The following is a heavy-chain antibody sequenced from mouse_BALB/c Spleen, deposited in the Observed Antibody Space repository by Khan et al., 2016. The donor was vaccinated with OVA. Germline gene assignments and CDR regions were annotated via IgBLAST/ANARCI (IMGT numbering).Heavy chain of an antibody. CDR1: GFSLTDYG. D-gene: IGHD2-10*02. V-gene: IGHV2-6-5*01. CDR3: AKGVWSYDFALDY. Sequence: QVQLKESGPGLVAPSQSLSITCTVSGFSLTDYGVSWIRQPPGKGLEWLGVIWGGGSTYYSSALRSKLTIRKDNSKSQVFLKMNSLQTGDTAMYYCAKGVWSYDFALDYWGQGTSVTVSS. CDR2: IWGGGST. J-gene: IGHJ4*01.